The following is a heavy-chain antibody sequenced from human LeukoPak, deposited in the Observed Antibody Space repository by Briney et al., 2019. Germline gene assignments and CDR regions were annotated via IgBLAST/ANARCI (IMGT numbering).Heavy chain of an antibody. CDR2: ISGNASTT. CDR1: GYTFSSYA. CDR3: AKSGSGTTRGYIDY. V-gene: IGHV3-23*01. J-gene: IGHJ4*02. D-gene: IGHD1-1*01. Sequence: PGESLRLSCAASGYTFSSYAMRWVRQAPGKGLEWVSAISGNASTTYYADSVQGRFTISRDNSKNTLYLQMNSLRAEDTAVYYCAKSGSGTTRGYIDYWGQGTLVTVSS.